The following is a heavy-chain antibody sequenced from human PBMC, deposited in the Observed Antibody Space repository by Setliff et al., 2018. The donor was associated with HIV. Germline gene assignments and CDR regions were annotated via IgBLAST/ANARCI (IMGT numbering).Heavy chain of an antibody. CDR2: INHSGST. CDR1: GGSFNGYY. V-gene: IGHV4-34*01. D-gene: IGHD2-15*01. Sequence: SETLSLTCAVYGGSFNGYYWSWIRQPPGKGLEWIGEINHSGSTNYNPSLKGRVTMSVDKSKNQFSLRLSSVTAADTAVYYCARARRAGSGPKYFQHWGQGTRVTVSS. CDR3: ARARRAGSGPKYFQH. J-gene: IGHJ1*01.